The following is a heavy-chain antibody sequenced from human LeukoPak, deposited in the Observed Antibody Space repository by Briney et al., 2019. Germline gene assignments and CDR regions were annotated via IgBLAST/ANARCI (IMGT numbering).Heavy chain of an antibody. CDR2: IYPGDSDT. CDR1: GYSFSSSW. D-gene: IGHD2-8*02. Sequence: GDSLKTSCKASGYSFSSSWIAWVRQMPGKGLEWMGTIYPGDSDTRYSPSFQGQVTISADKSINTAFLQWSSLKASDTAIYYCARAAGVYCTGGKCYYDNWFDPWGQGTLVTVSS. V-gene: IGHV5-51*01. CDR3: ARAAGVYCTGGKCYYDNWFDP. J-gene: IGHJ5*02.